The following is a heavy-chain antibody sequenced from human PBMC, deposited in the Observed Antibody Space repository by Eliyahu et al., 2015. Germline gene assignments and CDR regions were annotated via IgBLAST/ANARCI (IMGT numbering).Heavy chain of an antibody. Sequence: QAPGKRLEWVSYTSAFGSTIYYADSVKGRFTISRDNAKNSLYLQMNSLRAEDTAVYYCATVYLDYDIVNTYYTNHMDVWGQGTTVTVSS. CDR2: TSAFGSTI. CDR3: ATVYLDYDIVNTYYTNHMDV. J-gene: IGHJ6*02. D-gene: IGHD3-9*01. V-gene: IGHV3-11*01.